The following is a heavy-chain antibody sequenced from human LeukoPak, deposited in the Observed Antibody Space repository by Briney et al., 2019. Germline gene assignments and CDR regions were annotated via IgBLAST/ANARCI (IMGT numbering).Heavy chain of an antibody. D-gene: IGHD3-10*01. CDR2: IRYDGSNK. CDR1: GFTFSSYG. J-gene: IGHJ3*02. CDR3: AKALGGASDAFDI. V-gene: IGHV3-30*02. Sequence: PGGSLRLSCAASGFTFSSYGMHWVRQAPGKGLEWVAFIRYDGSNKYYADSVKGRFTISRDNSKNTLYLQMNSLGAEDTAVYYCAKALGGASDAFDIWGQGTMVTVSS.